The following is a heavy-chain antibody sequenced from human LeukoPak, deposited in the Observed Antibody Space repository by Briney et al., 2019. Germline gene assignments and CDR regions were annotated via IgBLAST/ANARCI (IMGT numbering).Heavy chain of an antibody. CDR1: GGSISSYY. Sequence: PSETLSLTCTVSGGSISSYYWSWIRQPPGKGLEWIGYIYYSGSTNYNPSLKSRVTISVDTSKNQFSLKLSSVTAADTAVYYCARDMGDYYVRTYAFDIWGQGTMVTVSS. CDR3: ARDMGDYYVRTYAFDI. V-gene: IGHV4-59*01. CDR2: IYYSGST. J-gene: IGHJ3*02. D-gene: IGHD3-10*02.